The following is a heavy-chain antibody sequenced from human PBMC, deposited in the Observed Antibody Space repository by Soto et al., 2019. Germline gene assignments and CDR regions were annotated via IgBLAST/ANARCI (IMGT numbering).Heavy chain of an antibody. V-gene: IGHV4-34*01. CDR1: GGSFSGYY. CDR2: INHSGST. CDR3: ARAGVIAAAGRAFDY. J-gene: IGHJ4*02. D-gene: IGHD6-13*01. Sequence: QVQLQQWGAGLLKPSETLSLTCAVYGGSFSGYYWSWIRQPPGKGLEWIGEINHSGSTNYNPSLKSRVTISVDTSKNQFSLKLSSVTAADTAVYYCARAGVIAAAGRAFDYWGQGTLVTVSS.